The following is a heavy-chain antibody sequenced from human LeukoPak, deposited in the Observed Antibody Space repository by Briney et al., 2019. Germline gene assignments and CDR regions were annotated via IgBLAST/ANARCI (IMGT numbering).Heavy chain of an antibody. CDR2: IYYSGST. V-gene: IGHV4-59*11. D-gene: IGHD3-16*01. Sequence: PSETLSLTCTVSGGSISSHYWSWIRQPPGKGLEWIGYIYYSGSTNYNPPLKSRVTILVDTSKNQFSLKLSSVTAADTAVYYCARVDLLGNYYMDVWGKGTTVTVSS. J-gene: IGHJ6*03. CDR3: ARVDLLGNYYMDV. CDR1: GGSISSHY.